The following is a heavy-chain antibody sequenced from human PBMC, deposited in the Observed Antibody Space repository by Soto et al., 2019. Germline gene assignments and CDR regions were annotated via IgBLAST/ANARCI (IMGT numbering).Heavy chain of an antibody. CDR2: IYYSGST. J-gene: IGHJ5*02. CDR1: GGSISMYY. Sequence: PSETLSVTCTVSGGSISMYYWSWIRQPPGKGLALIGYIYYSGSTNDNPSLKSRVTISVGTSKNQFSLKLSSVTAADTAVYYCARDGGYCSSTSCYTGGLGWFDPWGQGTMVTVSS. D-gene: IGHD2-2*02. CDR3: ARDGGYCSSTSCYTGGLGWFDP. V-gene: IGHV4-59*01.